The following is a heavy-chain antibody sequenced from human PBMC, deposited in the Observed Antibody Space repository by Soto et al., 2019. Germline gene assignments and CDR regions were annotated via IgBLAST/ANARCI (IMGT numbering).Heavy chain of an antibody. Sequence: GGSLRLSCAASGFTFSDYYMSWIRQAPGKGLEWVSYISSSSSYTNYADSVKGRFTISRDNAKNSLYLQMNSLRAEDTAVYYCARARLPYSSGWQPFDYWGQGTLVTVSS. D-gene: IGHD6-19*01. V-gene: IGHV3-11*06. J-gene: IGHJ4*02. CDR1: GFTFSDYY. CDR3: ARARLPYSSGWQPFDY. CDR2: ISSSSSYT.